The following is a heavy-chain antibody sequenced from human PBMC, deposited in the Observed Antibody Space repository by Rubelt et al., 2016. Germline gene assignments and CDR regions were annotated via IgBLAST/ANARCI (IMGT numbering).Heavy chain of an antibody. Sequence: EWVSAISGSGGSTYYADSVKGRFTISRDNSKNTLYLQMNSLRAEDTAVYYCAKDSASYGLRPYCGGGCYSDAAPTWGQGTLVTVSS. J-gene: IGHJ5*02. D-gene: IGHD2-21*01. CDR2: ISGSGGST. V-gene: IGHV3-23*01. CDR3: AKDSASYGLRPYCGGGCYSDAAPT.